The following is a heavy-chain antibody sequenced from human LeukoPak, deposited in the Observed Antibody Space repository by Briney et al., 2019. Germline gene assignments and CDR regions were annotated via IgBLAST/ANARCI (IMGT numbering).Heavy chain of an antibody. D-gene: IGHD2/OR15-2a*01. V-gene: IGHV3-48*03. CDR1: GFTFSSYE. Sequence: TGGSLRLSCAASGFTFSSYEMNWVRQAPGKGLEWVSYISSSGSTIYYADSVKGRFTISRDNAKNSLYLQMNSLRAEDTAVYYCARERLYGDYWGQGTLVTVSS. CDR3: ARERLYGDY. CDR2: ISSSGSTI. J-gene: IGHJ4*02.